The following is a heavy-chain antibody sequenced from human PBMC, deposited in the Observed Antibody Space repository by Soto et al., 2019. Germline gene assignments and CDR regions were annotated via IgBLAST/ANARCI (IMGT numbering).Heavy chain of an antibody. CDR2: IFSSGTP. Sequence: QVQLRESGPGLVMPSQTLSLTCTVSGDSIGSGNKYWSWMRQAPGKGLEWIGYIFSSGTPYYNPSLKSRLTMSLDTSQNQFSLKRNSVTAADTAVYFCARVPAPFDFYYAMDVWGQGTTVTVSS. V-gene: IGHV4-30-4*01. CDR1: GDSIGSGNKY. D-gene: IGHD3-16*01. J-gene: IGHJ6*02. CDR3: ARVPAPFDFYYAMDV.